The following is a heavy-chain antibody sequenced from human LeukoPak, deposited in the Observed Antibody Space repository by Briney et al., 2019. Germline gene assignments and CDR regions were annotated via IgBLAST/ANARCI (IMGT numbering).Heavy chain of an antibody. V-gene: IGHV3-21*04. J-gene: IGHJ4*02. CDR3: AKALSPNYYDSSGYYRDY. CDR1: GFTFSSYS. D-gene: IGHD3-22*01. CDR2: ISSSSSYI. Sequence: PGGSLRLSCAASGFTFSSYSMNWVRQAPGKGLEWVSSISSSSSYIYYADSVKGRFTISRDNAKNSLYLQMNSLRAEDTAVYYCAKALSPNYYDSSGYYRDYWGQGTLVTVSS.